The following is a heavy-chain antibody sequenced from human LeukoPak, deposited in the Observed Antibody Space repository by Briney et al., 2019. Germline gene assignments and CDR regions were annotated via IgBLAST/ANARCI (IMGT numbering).Heavy chain of an antibody. V-gene: IGHV4-39*01. CDR1: GGSISSSNW. D-gene: IGHD2-8*01. CDR2: IYYSGST. J-gene: IGHJ4*02. CDR3: ASILYPVWAFDY. Sequence: PSETLSLTCAVSGGSISSSNWWSWVRQPPGKGLEWIGSIYYSGSTYYNPSLKSRVTISVDTSKNQFSLKLSSVTAADTAVYYCASILYPVWAFDYWGQGTLVTVSS.